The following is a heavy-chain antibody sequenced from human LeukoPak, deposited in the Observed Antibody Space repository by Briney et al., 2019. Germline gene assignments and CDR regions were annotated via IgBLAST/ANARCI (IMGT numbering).Heavy chain of an antibody. J-gene: IGHJ3*02. CDR2: MNPNSGNT. V-gene: IGHV1-8*01. Sequence: ASVKVSCKASGYTFTSYDINWVRQATGQGLEWMGWMNPNSGNTGYAQKFQGRVTMTRNTSISTAYMELSSLRSEDTAVYYCARAVLLWFGESPNAFDIWGQGTMVTVSS. D-gene: IGHD3-10*01. CDR1: GYTFTSYD. CDR3: ARAVLLWFGESPNAFDI.